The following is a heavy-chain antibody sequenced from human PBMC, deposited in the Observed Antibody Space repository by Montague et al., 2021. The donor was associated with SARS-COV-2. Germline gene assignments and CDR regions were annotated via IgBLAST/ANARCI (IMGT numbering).Heavy chain of an antibody. CDR2: IYYSGST. J-gene: IGHJ6*02. CDR1: GGSVSSGSYY. D-gene: IGHD3-3*01. CDR3: ARDPWRITIFGVLTRYGMDV. Sequence: SETLSLTCTVSGGSVSSGSYYWSWIRQPPGKGLEWIGYIYYSGSTNYNPSLKSRVTISVDTSKNQFSLKLSSVTAANTAVYYCARDPWRITIFGVLTRYGMDVWGQGTTVTVSS. V-gene: IGHV4-61*01.